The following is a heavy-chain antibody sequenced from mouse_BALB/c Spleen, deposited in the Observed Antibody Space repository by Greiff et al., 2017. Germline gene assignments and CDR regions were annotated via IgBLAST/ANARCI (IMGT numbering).Heavy chain of an antibody. V-gene: IGHV5-6-3*01. J-gene: IGHJ4*01. Sequence: EVQLQESGGGLVQPGGSLKLSCAASGFTFSSYGMSWVRQTPDKRLELVATINSSGGSTYYPDSVKGRFTISRDNAKNTLYLQMSSLKSEDTAMYDCEREGLQREGYAMDYWGQGTSVTVSS. CDR1: GFTFSSYG. CDR3: EREGLQREGYAMDY. D-gene: IGHD2-2*01. CDR2: INSSGGST.